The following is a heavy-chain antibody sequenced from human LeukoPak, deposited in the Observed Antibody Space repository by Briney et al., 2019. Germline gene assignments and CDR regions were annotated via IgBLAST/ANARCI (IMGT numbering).Heavy chain of an antibody. CDR2: MYRGGST. CDR1: GFTVSNNY. Sequence: GGSLRLSCAASGFTVSNNYMSWVRQAPGKGLEWVSVMYRGGSTYYADSVQGRFTMSRDNSKNTLYLQMNSLRAEDTAVYYCARDGGAAAGYWGPGTLVTVSS. CDR3: ARDGGAAAGY. V-gene: IGHV3-66*01. D-gene: IGHD6-13*01. J-gene: IGHJ4*02.